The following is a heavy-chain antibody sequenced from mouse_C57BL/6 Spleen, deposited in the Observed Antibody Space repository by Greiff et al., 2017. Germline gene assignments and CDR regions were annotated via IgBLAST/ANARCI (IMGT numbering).Heavy chain of an antibody. V-gene: IGHV1-50*01. D-gene: IGHD1-1*01. Sequence: QVQLQQPGAELVKPGASVKLSCKASGYTFTSYWMQWVKQRPGQGLEWIGEIDPSDSYTNYNQKFKGKATLTVDTSSSTAYMQLSSLTSEDSAVYYCARFPTVVAFDYWGQGTTLTVSS. CDR3: ARFPTVVAFDY. J-gene: IGHJ2*01. CDR1: GYTFTSYW. CDR2: IDPSDSYT.